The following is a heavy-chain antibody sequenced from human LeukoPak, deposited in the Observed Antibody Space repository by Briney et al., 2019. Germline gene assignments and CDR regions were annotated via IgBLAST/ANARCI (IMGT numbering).Heavy chain of an antibody. CDR2: IYHSGST. D-gene: IGHD4-17*01. J-gene: IGHJ4*02. CDR3: ASSNDYGANLAY. V-gene: IGHV4-30-2*01. Sequence: SQTLSLTCAVSGGSISSDGYSWSWIRQPPGKGLEWIGYIYHSGSTYYNPSLKSRVTISMDRSKNQFSLKLSSVTAADTAVYYCASSNDYGANLAYWGQGTLVTVSS. CDR1: GGSISSDGYS.